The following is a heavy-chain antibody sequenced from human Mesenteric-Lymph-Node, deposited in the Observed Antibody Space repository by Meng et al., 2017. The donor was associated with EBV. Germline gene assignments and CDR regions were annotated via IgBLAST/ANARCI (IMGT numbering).Heavy chain of an antibody. V-gene: IGHV4-61*03. Sequence: QVQLQESGPGLVKPSEPLSLPCPVSGGSVNSGSYYWSWIRQPPGKGLQWIGYIFSSGSTNYNPSFKSRVTISVDMSKNHFSLRLTSVTPADTAVYYCARGYGSGSYRYFDYWGQGTLVTVSS. D-gene: IGHD3-10*01. CDR1: GGSVNSGSYY. CDR3: ARGYGSGSYRYFDY. J-gene: IGHJ4*02. CDR2: IFSSGST.